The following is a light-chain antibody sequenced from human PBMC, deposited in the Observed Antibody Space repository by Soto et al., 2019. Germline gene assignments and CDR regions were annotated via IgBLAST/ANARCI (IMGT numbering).Light chain of an antibody. V-gene: IGKV3-15*01. J-gene: IGKJ5*01. Sequence: EIVMTQSPATLSVSPGERVTLSCRASQNIISNLAWYKQKPGQAPRLLIYGASTRATGIPARFSGSGSGTEFTLTISSLQSEDFAVYYCQQYNNWPITFGQGTRLEI. CDR2: GAS. CDR3: QQYNNWPIT. CDR1: QNIISN.